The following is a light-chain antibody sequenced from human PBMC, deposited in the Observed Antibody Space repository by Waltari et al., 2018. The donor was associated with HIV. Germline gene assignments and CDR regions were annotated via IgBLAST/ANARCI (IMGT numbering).Light chain of an antibody. Sequence: DIAMTQSPDTLTVSLGARSTLNCRSSQKIFYSANNKNYLAWYQQKSGHPPKVLFYWASTRESGVPNRFSGSGSGTDFTLTSSSVQAEDVAVYYCQQYYSLPWTFGQGTKVEI. CDR2: WAS. CDR3: QQYYSLPWT. V-gene: IGKV4-1*01. CDR1: QKIFYSANNKNY. J-gene: IGKJ1*01.